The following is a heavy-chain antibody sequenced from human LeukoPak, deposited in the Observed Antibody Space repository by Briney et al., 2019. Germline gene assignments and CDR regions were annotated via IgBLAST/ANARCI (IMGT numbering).Heavy chain of an antibody. Sequence: SETLSLTCTVSGGSINNYYWSWIRQPPGKGLEWIGYIYHSGSTTYNPSLKSRVTISVDTSKNQFSLKLSSVTAADTAIYYCARTYYYGSGRYFDYWGQGTLVTVSS. V-gene: IGHV4-59*01. J-gene: IGHJ4*02. CDR1: GGSINNYY. CDR3: ARTYYYGSGRYFDY. CDR2: IYHSGST. D-gene: IGHD3-10*01.